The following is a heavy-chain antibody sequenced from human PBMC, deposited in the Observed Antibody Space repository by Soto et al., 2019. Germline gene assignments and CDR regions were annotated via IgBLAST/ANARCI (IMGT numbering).Heavy chain of an antibody. CDR2: IIPILGIA. V-gene: IGHV1-69*02. D-gene: IGHD2-2*01. Sequence: QVQLVQSGAEVKKPGSSVKVSCKASGGNFSSYTISWVRQVPGQGLEWMGRIIPILGIANYAQKFQGRVTITADKSTSTAYMELSSLRSVDTAVYYCASDVPYPNWFDPWGQGTLVTVSS. CDR1: GGNFSSYT. J-gene: IGHJ5*02. CDR3: ASDVPYPNWFDP.